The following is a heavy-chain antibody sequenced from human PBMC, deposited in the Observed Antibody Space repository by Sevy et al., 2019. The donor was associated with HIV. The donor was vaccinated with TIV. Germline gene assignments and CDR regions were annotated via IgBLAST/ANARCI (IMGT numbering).Heavy chain of an antibody. CDR1: GFTVSSNY. D-gene: IGHD3-10*01. Sequence: GGSLRLSCAASGFTVSSNYMSWVRQAPGKGLEWVSVIYSGGSRYYADSVKGRFTISRDNSKNTLYLQMNSLRTEDTAVYYCAKDDLGSIDYWGQGTLVTVSS. CDR2: IYSGGSR. CDR3: AKDDLGSIDY. J-gene: IGHJ4*02. V-gene: IGHV3-53*05.